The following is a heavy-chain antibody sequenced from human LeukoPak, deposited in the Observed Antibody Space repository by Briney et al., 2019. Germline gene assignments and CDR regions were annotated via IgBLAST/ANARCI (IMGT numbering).Heavy chain of an antibody. J-gene: IGHJ4*02. Sequence: SVKVSCKASGGTFNSHAISWVRQAPGQGLEWMGRIIPIFGTANYAQKFQGRVTINTEESTSTAYMELSSLRSEDTAVYYCARNPYDILTGYGYYFDYWGQGTLVTVSS. D-gene: IGHD3-9*01. CDR3: ARNPYDILTGYGYYFDY. CDR2: IIPIFGTA. CDR1: GGTFNSHA. V-gene: IGHV1-69*05.